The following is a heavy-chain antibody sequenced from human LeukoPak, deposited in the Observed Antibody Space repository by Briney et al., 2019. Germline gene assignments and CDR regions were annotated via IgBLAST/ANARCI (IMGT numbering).Heavy chain of an antibody. J-gene: IGHJ4*02. D-gene: IGHD5-18*01. CDR3: ARDRGRGYSYGYDLDY. CDR2: IIPIFGTA. Sequence: SVKVSCKASGGTFSSYAISWVRQAPGQGLERMGRIIPIFGTANYAQKFQGRVTITTDESTSTAYMELSSLRSEDTAVYYCARDRGRGYSYGYDLDYWGQGTLVTVSS. CDR1: GGTFSSYA. V-gene: IGHV1-69*05.